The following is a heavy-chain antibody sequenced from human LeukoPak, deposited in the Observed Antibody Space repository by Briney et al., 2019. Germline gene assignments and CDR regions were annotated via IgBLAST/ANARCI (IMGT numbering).Heavy chain of an antibody. CDR2: INPNSGGT. CDR1: GYTFTGYY. Sequence: ASVKVSCKASGYTFTGYYMHWVRQAPGQGLEWMGWINPNSGGTNYAQKFQGRVTMTRDTSISTAYMELSRLRSDDTAVYYCARYYGGKDAFDIWGQGTMVTVSS. J-gene: IGHJ3*02. D-gene: IGHD4-23*01. V-gene: IGHV1-2*02. CDR3: ARYYGGKDAFDI.